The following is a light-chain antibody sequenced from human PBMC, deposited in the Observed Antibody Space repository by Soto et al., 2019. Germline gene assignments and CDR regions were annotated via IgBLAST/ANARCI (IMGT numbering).Light chain of an antibody. Sequence: EIVLTQSPGTLSLSPGERATLSCRSSQSVSSNYLAWYQQKPDQAPRLVIYDVSGRATGIPDRFSGSGSGTDFTLTISRLEPEDFAVNYCQQYGSSPTFDQGTKVEIK. J-gene: IGKJ1*01. CDR1: QSVSSNY. CDR2: DVS. V-gene: IGKV3-20*01. CDR3: QQYGSSPT.